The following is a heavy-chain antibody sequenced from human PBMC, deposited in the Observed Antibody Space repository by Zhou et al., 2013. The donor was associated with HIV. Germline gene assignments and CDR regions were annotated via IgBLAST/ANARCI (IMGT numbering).Heavy chain of an antibody. Sequence: QVHLVQSGAEVKKPGASVKVSCKASGYTFTNYDINWVRQATGQGLEWMGGFDPEDVMTVYAQRFEGRVTMTRDTSIRTAYMELTRLKSDDTAVYYCARDFWSGYFSPYFDYWGQGTLVTVSS. J-gene: IGHJ4*02. CDR2: FDPEDVMT. CDR1: GYTFTNYD. V-gene: IGHV1-8*02. D-gene: IGHD3-3*01. CDR3: ARDFWSGYFSPYFDY.